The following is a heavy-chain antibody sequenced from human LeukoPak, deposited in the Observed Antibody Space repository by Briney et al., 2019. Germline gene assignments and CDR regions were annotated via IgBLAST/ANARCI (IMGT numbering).Heavy chain of an antibody. Sequence: QAGGSLRLSCAASGFTVSSNYMSWVRQAPGKGLEWVSVIYSGGSTYYADSVKGRFTISRDNSKNTLYLQMNSLRAEDTAVYYCAKGPNYDILSYYYYMDVWGKGTTVTVSS. CDR1: GFTVSSNY. CDR3: AKGPNYDILSYYYYMDV. CDR2: IYSGGST. V-gene: IGHV3-53*01. D-gene: IGHD3-9*01. J-gene: IGHJ6*03.